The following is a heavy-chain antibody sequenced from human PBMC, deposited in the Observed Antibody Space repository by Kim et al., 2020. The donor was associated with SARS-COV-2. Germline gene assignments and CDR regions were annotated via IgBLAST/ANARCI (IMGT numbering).Heavy chain of an antibody. D-gene: IGHD3-9*01. CDR2: ISAYNGNT. CDR1: GYTFTSYG. CDR3: ARVRMEPYYDILTGYSYYYYYYYMDV. Sequence: ASVKVSCKASGYTFTSYGISWVRQAPGQGLEWMGWISAYNGNTNYAQKLQGRVTMTTDTSTSTAYMELRSLRSDDTAVYYCARVRMEPYYDILTGYSYYYYYYYMDVWGKGTTVTVSS. V-gene: IGHV1-18*01. J-gene: IGHJ6*03.